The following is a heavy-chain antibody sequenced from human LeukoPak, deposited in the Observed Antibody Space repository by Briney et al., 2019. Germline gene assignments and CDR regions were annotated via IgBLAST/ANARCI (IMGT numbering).Heavy chain of an antibody. V-gene: IGHV1-8*01. CDR3: ARNNRYYYDSSAYYYDWFDP. CDR2: MNPNSGNT. D-gene: IGHD3-22*01. Sequence: ASVKVSCKASGYTFTSYDINWVRQATGQGLEWMGWMNPNSGNTGYAQKFQGRVTMNRNTSISTAYMELSSLRSEDTAVYYCARNNRYYYDSSAYYYDWFDPWGQGTLVTVSS. CDR1: GYTFTSYD. J-gene: IGHJ5*02.